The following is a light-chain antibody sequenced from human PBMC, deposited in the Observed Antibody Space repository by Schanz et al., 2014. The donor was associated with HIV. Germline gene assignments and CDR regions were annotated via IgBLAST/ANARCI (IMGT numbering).Light chain of an antibody. Sequence: QSVLTQPPSASGTPGQRVTISCSGNSSNIGSNFVYWYQQFPGTAPKRLIYSNNQRPSGVPDRFSGSKSGTSASLAISGLQADDDAYYYCQSYDSGVSGPVFGGGTKLTVL. J-gene: IGLJ2*01. V-gene: IGLV1-44*01. CDR1: SSNIGSNF. CDR2: SNN. CDR3: QSYDSGVSGPV.